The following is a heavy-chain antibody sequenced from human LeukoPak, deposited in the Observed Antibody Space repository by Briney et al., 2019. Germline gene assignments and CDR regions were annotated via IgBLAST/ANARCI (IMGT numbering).Heavy chain of an antibody. CDR2: ISSNSRYI. CDR1: GFTFSSYG. Sequence: GGSLRLSCAASGFTFSSYGMSWVRQAPGKGLEWVSSISSNSRYIYYADSMRGRFTISGDNAKNSLYLQMNSLKPEDTAVYYCARVAEAAAFDSWGQGTLVTVSS. D-gene: IGHD6-13*01. J-gene: IGHJ4*02. V-gene: IGHV3-21*06. CDR3: ARVAEAAAFDS.